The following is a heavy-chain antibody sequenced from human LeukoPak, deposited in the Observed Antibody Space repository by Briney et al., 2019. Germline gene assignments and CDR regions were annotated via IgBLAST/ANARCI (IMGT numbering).Heavy chain of an antibody. Sequence: ASVKVSCKASGGTFSSYAISWVRQAPGQGLEWMGGIIPIFGTANYAQKFQGRVTITTDESTSAAYMELSSLRSEDTAVDYCASSLRFLEWPLRGNYYYYMDVWGKGTTVTVSS. V-gene: IGHV1-69*05. D-gene: IGHD3-3*01. CDR2: IIPIFGTA. CDR3: ASSLRFLEWPLRGNYYYYMDV. J-gene: IGHJ6*03. CDR1: GGTFSSYA.